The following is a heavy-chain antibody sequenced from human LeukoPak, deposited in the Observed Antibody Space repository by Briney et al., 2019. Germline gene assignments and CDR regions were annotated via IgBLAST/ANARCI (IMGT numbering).Heavy chain of an antibody. CDR3: ARDRDSSGYYYHAFDI. CDR1: GGSISSGDYY. Sequence: PSETLSLTCTVSGGSISSGDYYWSWIRQPPGKGLEWIVYIYYSGSTYYNPSLKSRVTISVDTSKNQFSLKLSSVTAADTAVYYCARDRDSSGYYYHAFDIWGQGTMVTVSS. D-gene: IGHD3-22*01. V-gene: IGHV4-30-4*02. CDR2: IYYSGST. J-gene: IGHJ3*02.